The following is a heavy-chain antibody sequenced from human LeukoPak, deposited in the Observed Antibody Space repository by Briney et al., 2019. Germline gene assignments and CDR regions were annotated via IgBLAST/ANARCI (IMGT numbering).Heavy chain of an antibody. CDR3: ARGVVLGQDDAFDI. Sequence: PSETLSLTCTASGGSISPYYWSWIRQPPGKGLEWIGYIFYRGSIDYSPSLQSRVTISVDTSKNHLSLRLTSVTAADTAVYFCARGVVLGQDDAFDIWGRGTMVTVSS. J-gene: IGHJ3*02. CDR1: GGSISPYY. CDR2: IFYRGSI. V-gene: IGHV4-59*12. D-gene: IGHD3/OR15-3a*01.